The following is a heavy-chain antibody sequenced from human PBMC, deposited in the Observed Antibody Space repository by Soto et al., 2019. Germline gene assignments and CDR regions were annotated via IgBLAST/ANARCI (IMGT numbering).Heavy chain of an antibody. CDR3: ANFRGPSYSAYSMDV. J-gene: IGHJ6*03. CDR1: GFTFGSYA. V-gene: IGHV3-23*01. CDR2: ISGGGRTT. D-gene: IGHD2-15*01. Sequence: EVQLLESGGGLVQPRGSLRLSCAASGFTFGSYAMNWLRQAPGRGLECVSFISGGGRTTYYADSVKGRFTVSRDNSMNPRYLPMNSLRAEDTALYYCANFRGPSYSAYSMDVWGKGKTVTVSS.